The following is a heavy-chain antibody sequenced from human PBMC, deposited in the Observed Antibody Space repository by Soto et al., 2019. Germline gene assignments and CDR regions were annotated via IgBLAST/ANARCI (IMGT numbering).Heavy chain of an antibody. CDR1: GFTFSSYA. CDR2: ISGSGGST. J-gene: IGHJ6*02. V-gene: IGHV3-23*01. CDR3: ALDTAMVALDYYYGMDV. D-gene: IGHD5-18*01. Sequence: GGSLRLSCAASGFTFSSYATSWVRQAPGKGLEWVSAISGSGGSTYYADSVKGRFTISRDNSKNTLYLQMNSLRAEDTAVYYCALDTAMVALDYYYGMDVWGQGTTVTVSS.